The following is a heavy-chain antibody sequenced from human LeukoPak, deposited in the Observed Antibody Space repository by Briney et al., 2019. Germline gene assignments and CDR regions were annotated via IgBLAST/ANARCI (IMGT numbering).Heavy chain of an antibody. CDR3: AREGTSIAVAGTEGFDI. J-gene: IGHJ3*02. V-gene: IGHV3-30-3*01. D-gene: IGHD6-19*01. Sequence: GRSLRLSCAASGFTFSSYAMHWVRQAPGKGLEWVAVIPYDGSNKYYADSVKGRFTISRDNSKNTLYLQMNSLRAEDTAVYYCAREGTSIAVAGTEGFDIWGQGTMVTVSS. CDR1: GFTFSSYA. CDR2: IPYDGSNK.